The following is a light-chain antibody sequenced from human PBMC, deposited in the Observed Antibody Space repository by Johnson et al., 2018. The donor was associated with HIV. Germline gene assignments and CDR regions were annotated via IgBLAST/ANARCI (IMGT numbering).Light chain of an antibody. CDR1: SSNVGNNY. V-gene: IGLV1-51*02. J-gene: IGLJ1*01. Sequence: QSVLTQPPSVSAAPGQKVTIYCSGSSSNVGNNYVSWYQQLPGTAPKLLIYETNKRPSGIPDRFSGSKSGTSATLGITGLQTGDEADYYCGTWDTSLSAYVFGTGTKVTVL. CDR2: ETN. CDR3: GTWDTSLSAYV.